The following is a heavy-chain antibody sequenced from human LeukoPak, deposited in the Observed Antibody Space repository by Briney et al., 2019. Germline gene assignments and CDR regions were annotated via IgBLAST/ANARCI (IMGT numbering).Heavy chain of an antibody. CDR1: GGSISDYF. Sequence: SETLSLTCTVSGGSISDYFCGWIRQPPGKGLEWIGSIIYSRSTDHNPSLKSRVTISVDASKNQFTLTLTSVTAADTAVYYCVRHTSSGWYQVVYWGQGTLVTVSS. CDR2: IIYSRST. V-gene: IGHV4-59*01. J-gene: IGHJ4*02. CDR3: VRHTSSGWYQVVY. D-gene: IGHD6-19*01.